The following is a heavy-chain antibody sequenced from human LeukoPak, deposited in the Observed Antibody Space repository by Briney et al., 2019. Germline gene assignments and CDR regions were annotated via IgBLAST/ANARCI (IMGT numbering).Heavy chain of an antibody. CDR1: GFTFSSYA. J-gene: IGHJ3*02. CDR2: ISHDGSHQ. CDR3: ARDWSSSGEDAFDI. V-gene: IGHV3-30*04. D-gene: IGHD6-19*01. Sequence: GGSLRLSCAASGFTFSSYAMHWVRQAPGKGLEWVAVISHDGSHQNYADAVKGRFTISRDNSKNTLYLQMHSLRAEDTAVYYCARDWSSSGEDAFDIWGQGTMVTVSS.